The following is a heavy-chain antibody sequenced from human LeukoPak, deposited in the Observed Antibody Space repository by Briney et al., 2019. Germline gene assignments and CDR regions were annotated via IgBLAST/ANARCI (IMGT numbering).Heavy chain of an antibody. J-gene: IGHJ4*02. CDR2: IRYDGSNK. CDR3: AKGRYYDILTGYCDY. CDR1: GFTFSSYG. Sequence: PGGSLRLSCAASGFTFSSYGMHWVRQAPGKGLEWVAFIRYDGSNKYYADSVKGRFTISRDNSKNTLYLQMNSLRAEDTAEYYCAKGRYYDILTGYCDYWGQGTLVTVSS. V-gene: IGHV3-30*02. D-gene: IGHD3-9*01.